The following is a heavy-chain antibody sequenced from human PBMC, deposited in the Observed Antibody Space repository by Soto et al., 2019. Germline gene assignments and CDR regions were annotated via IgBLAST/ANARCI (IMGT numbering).Heavy chain of an antibody. CDR1: GFTFSSYA. J-gene: IGHJ4*02. Sequence: GGSLRLCCAASGFTFSSYAMSWVRQAPGKGLEWVSAISGSGGSTYYADSVKGRFTISRDNSKNTLYLQMNSLRAEDTAVYYCAKDESSSWYQDYWGQGTLVTVSS. V-gene: IGHV3-23*01. CDR3: AKDESSSWYQDY. CDR2: ISGSGGST. D-gene: IGHD6-13*01.